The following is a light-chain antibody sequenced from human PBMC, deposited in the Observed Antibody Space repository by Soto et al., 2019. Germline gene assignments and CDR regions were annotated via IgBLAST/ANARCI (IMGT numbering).Light chain of an antibody. CDR1: QDIRSS. J-gene: IGKJ4*01. CDR2: GAS. Sequence: DTGMSQIRRAVSGARGEILVVACRAGQDIRSSLAWYQQKPGQAPRLLIYGASIRATGVPATFSGSGSGTEFTLSSSSLQAEHLGVYSCQQDTILPRTSGGGTKL. CDR3: QQDTILPRT. V-gene: IGKV3-15*01.